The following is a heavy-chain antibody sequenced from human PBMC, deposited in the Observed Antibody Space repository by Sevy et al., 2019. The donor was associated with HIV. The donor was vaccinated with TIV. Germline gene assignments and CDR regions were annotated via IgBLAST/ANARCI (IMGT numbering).Heavy chain of an antibody. D-gene: IGHD3-10*01. V-gene: IGHV3-30*18. CDR3: AKCAAGGYYYYYGMDV. Sequence: GGSLRLSCAASAFTFSNYGIHWVRQAPGKGLEWVAVISYDGSNKYYADSVKGRFTISRDNTKNTLYLQMNSLKVEDTAVYYCAKCAAGGYYYYYGMDVWGQGTTVTVSS. CDR1: AFTFSNYG. CDR2: ISYDGSNK. J-gene: IGHJ6*02.